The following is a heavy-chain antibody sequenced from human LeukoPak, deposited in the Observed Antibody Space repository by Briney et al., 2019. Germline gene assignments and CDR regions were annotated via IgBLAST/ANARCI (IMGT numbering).Heavy chain of an antibody. J-gene: IGHJ4*02. CDR1: GGTFSSYA. Sequence: SCEASGGTFSSYAMIWVRQAPGKGLEWVSVISAGGGSTDFADSVKGRFTVSRDNSKNTLYLQMSSLRAEDTAVYYCAKGTLGYCSGGSCYSGYWGQGTLVTVSS. CDR2: ISAGGGST. CDR3: AKGTLGYCSGGSCYSGY. V-gene: IGHV3-23*01. D-gene: IGHD2-15*01.